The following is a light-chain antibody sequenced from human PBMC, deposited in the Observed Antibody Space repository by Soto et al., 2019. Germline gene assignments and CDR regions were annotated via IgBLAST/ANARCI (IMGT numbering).Light chain of an antibody. Sequence: QSALTQPASVSGSPGQSITISCTGTSSDVGGYDFVSWYQHHPGKAPKLIIYDVNIRPSGLSNRFSGSKSGNTASLTISGLQTEDEADYYCSSYTSSHTRVFGTGTSSPS. CDR2: DVN. J-gene: IGLJ1*01. CDR1: SSDVGGYDF. CDR3: SSYTSSHTRV. V-gene: IGLV2-14*01.